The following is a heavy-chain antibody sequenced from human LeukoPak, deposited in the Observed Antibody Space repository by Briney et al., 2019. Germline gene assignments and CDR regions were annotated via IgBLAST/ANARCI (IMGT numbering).Heavy chain of an antibody. CDR3: VKDDVYYYDSGDYPH. CDR2: ISDSGGST. V-gene: IGHV3-64D*09. D-gene: IGHD3-22*01. CDR1: GFPFSSYA. Sequence: GGSLRLSCSASGFPFSSYAMHWVRQAPGKGLEYVSAISDSGGSTYYADSVKGRFTISRDNSKNTLYLQMSSLRAEDTAVYYCVKDDVYYYDSGDYPHWGQGTLVTVSS. J-gene: IGHJ4*02.